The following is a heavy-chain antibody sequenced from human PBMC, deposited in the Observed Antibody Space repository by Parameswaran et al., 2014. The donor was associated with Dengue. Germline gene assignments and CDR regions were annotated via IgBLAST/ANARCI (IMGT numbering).Heavy chain of an antibody. Sequence: SWVRQAPGQGLEWMGRIIPILGIANYAQKFQGRVTITADKSTSTAYMELSSLRSEDTAVYYCARVSYYYGSGSFFDYWGQGTLVTVSS. CDR2: IIPILGIA. D-gene: IGHD3-10*01. J-gene: IGHJ4*02. CDR3: ARVSYYYGSGSFFDY. V-gene: IGHV1-69*04.